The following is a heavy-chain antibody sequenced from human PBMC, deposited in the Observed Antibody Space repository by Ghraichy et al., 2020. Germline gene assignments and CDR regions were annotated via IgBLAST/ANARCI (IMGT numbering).Heavy chain of an antibody. Sequence: GGSLRLSCAASGFTVSGSYMSWVRQTPGKGLEWVSVIYISGTTYYGDSVKGRVIISRDNSENTLYLQMHRLRAEDTAIYYCASSSRWLQLSGGAFVIWGQGTMVTFSS. CDR1: GFTVSGSY. CDR3: ASSSRWLQLSGGAFVI. J-gene: IGHJ3*02. V-gene: IGHV3-53*01. CDR2: IYISGTT. D-gene: IGHD5-24*01.